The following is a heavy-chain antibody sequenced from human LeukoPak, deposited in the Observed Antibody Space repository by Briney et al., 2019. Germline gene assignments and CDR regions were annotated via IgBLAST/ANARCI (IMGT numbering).Heavy chain of an antibody. D-gene: IGHD3-3*01. CDR2: INHSGST. CDR1: GGSFSGYY. V-gene: IGHV4-34*01. J-gene: IGHJ6*03. CDR3: ARHGSTIFGVVMPYMDV. Sequence: SETLSLTCAVYGGSFSGYYWSWIRQPPGKGLEWIGEINHSGSTNYNPSLKSRVTISVDTSKNQFSLKLSSVTAADTAVYYCARHGSTIFGVVMPYMDVWGKGTTVTVSS.